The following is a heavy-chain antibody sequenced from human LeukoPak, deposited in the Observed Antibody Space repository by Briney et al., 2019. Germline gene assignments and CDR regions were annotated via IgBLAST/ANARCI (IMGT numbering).Heavy chain of an antibody. CDR3: AKKVVVGATSPYSDFQD. J-gene: IGHJ1*01. D-gene: IGHD1-26*01. Sequence: GGSLRLSCVASGFTFSSYAMSWVRQAPGKGLEWVSVISGSGVTTHYAGSVKGWFSISRDNSKNTLYLQMNSLRAEDTALYYCAKKVVVGATSPYSDFQDWGQGTLVTVSS. CDR2: ISGSGVTT. CDR1: GFTFSSYA. V-gene: IGHV3-23*01.